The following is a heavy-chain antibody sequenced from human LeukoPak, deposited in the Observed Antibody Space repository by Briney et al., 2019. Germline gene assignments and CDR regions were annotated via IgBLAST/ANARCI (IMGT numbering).Heavy chain of an antibody. D-gene: IGHD3-22*01. CDR3: ARDLGYYYDSSGYYAN. CDR2: ISAYNGNT. CDR1: GGTFSSYA. V-gene: IGHV1-18*01. Sequence: ASVKVSCKASGGTFSSYAISWVRQAPGQGLEWIGWISAYNGNTNYAQKLQGRVTMTTDTSTSTAYMELRSLRSDDTAVYYCARDLGYYYDSSGYYANWGQGTLVTVSS. J-gene: IGHJ4*02.